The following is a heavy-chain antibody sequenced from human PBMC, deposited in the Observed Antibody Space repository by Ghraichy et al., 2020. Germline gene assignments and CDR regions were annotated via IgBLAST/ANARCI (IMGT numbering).Heavy chain of an antibody. CDR2: ISYDGSNR. CDR1: GFTFGGYP. Sequence: GGSLRLSCEGSGFTFGGYPMHWVRQAPGKGLEWVAVISYDGSNRYYADSVKDRFSISRDNTKKTLILQMNDLGVEDTAIYYCARLPIQQFGEFDPDVWGQGTLVTVSS. CDR3: ARLPIQQFGEFDPDV. D-gene: IGHD3-10*01. V-gene: IGHV3-30-3*01. J-gene: IGHJ4*02.